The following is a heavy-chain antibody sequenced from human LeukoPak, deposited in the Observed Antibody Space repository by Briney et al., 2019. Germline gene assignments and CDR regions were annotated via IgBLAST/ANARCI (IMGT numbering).Heavy chain of an antibody. Sequence: GGSLRLSCAASGFTFSSYSMNWVRRAPGKGLEWVSSISSSSSYIYYADSVKGRFTISRDNAKNSLYLQMNSLRAEDTAVYYCASSSWNDAFDIWGQGTMVTVSS. J-gene: IGHJ3*02. V-gene: IGHV3-21*01. CDR1: GFTFSSYS. CDR2: ISSSSSYI. D-gene: IGHD6-13*01. CDR3: ASSSWNDAFDI.